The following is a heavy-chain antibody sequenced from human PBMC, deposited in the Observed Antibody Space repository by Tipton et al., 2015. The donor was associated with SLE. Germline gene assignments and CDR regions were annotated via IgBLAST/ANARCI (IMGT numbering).Heavy chain of an antibody. J-gene: IGHJ3*02. CDR2: IYYSGST. D-gene: IGHD1-26*01. Sequence: TLSLTCTVSGGSVSSGSYYWSWIRQPPGKGLEWIGYIYYSGSTYYNPSLKSRVRMSVDTSKNQISLKLNSVIAADTAVYYCAREGGGSYFDGAFDIWGQGTMVTVSS. CDR1: GGSVSSGSYY. V-gene: IGHV4-61*01. CDR3: AREGGGSYFDGAFDI.